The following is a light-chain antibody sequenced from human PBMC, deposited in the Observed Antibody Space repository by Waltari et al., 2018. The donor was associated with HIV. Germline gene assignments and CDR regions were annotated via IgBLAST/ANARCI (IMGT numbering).Light chain of an antibody. CDR1: NIGSKN. CDR3: QVWDSSSDHPGV. CDR2: NGG. Sequence: SYVLTQPPSVSVAPGQTARITCGGNNIGSKNVHWYQQKPRQAPVLVVFNGGDRPSGIPQLLAGSSSEKTATLTISRVEVGDEADYYCQVWDSSSDHPGVFGSGTKVTVL. V-gene: IGLV3-21*02. J-gene: IGLJ1*01.